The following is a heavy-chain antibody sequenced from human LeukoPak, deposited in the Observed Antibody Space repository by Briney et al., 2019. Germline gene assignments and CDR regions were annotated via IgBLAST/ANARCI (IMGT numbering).Heavy chain of an antibody. CDR1: GYTFISYG. CDR2: VSGLNGNT. J-gene: IGHJ6*02. CDR3: ARSVHVKTYCNSISCWTEGMDI. D-gene: IGHD2-2*01. Sequence: ASVRVSCKTSGYTFISYGLSWVRQAPGHGLEWMGWVSGLNGNTDYAEKFQGRVTMTADTSTNTAYMELRSLGSDDTAVYYCARSVHVKTYCNSISCWTEGMDIWGQGTAVSVSS. V-gene: IGHV1-18*04.